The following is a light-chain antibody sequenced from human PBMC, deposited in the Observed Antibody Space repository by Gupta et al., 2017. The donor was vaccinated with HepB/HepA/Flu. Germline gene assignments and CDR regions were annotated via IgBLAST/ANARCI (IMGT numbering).Light chain of an antibody. J-gene: IGLJ2*01. V-gene: IGLV1-44*01. CDR2: SDN. CDR1: SSNVGDNT. CDR3: ATWDDSLNGVV. Sequence: QSVVIQPPSASGTPGQRVTISCSGSSSNVGDNTVMWYQQVPGTAPKVLIYSDNQRPSGVPDRFSGSKSGTSASLAISGLQSEDEADYYCATWDDSLNGVVFGGGTKLTVL.